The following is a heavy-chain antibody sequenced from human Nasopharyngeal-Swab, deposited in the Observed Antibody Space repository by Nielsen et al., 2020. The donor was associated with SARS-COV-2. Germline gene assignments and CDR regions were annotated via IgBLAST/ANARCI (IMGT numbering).Heavy chain of an antibody. J-gene: IGHJ6*03. CDR1: GFTFSSYG. CDR2: IWYEGSNK. V-gene: IGHV3-33*01. Sequence: GESLKISCAASGFTFSSYGMHWVRQAPGKGLEWVAVIWYEGSNKYYADSVKGRFTISRDNPKNTLYLQMNSLRAEDTAAYYCARDGPSGYCTNGVCYSYYMDVWGKGTTVTVSS. D-gene: IGHD2-8*01. CDR3: ARDGPSGYCTNGVCYSYYMDV.